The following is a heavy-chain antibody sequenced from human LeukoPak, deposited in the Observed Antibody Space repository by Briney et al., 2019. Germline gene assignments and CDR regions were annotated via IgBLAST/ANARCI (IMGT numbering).Heavy chain of an antibody. D-gene: IGHD6-19*01. CDR3: AKKRTPVAGTNYFDY. CDR2: VSAGGDKT. J-gene: IGHJ4*02. V-gene: IGHV3-23*01. Sequence: PGGSLRLSCAASGFTFSSYDMNWVRQAPGKGLEWVSGVSAGGDKTDYAESVKGRFTISRDNSKNTVYMQMTSVTAEDTARYYCAKKRTPVAGTNYFDYWGLGTLVTVSS. CDR1: GFTFSSYD.